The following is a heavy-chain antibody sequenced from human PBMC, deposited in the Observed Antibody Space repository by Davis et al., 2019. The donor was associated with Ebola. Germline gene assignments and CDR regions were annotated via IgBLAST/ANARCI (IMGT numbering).Heavy chain of an antibody. CDR2: IVVGSGNT. Sequence: SVKVSCKASGFTFTSSAVQWVRQARGQRLEWIGWIVVGSGNTNYAQKFQERVTITRDMSTSTAYMELSSLRSEDTAVYYCAADHYSSSWYGYYYGMDVWGKGTTVTVSS. D-gene: IGHD6-13*01. J-gene: IGHJ6*04. CDR3: AADHYSSSWYGYYYGMDV. CDR1: GFTFTSSA. V-gene: IGHV1-58*01.